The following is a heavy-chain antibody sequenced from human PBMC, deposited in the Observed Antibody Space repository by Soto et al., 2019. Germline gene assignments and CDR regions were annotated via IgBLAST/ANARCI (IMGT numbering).Heavy chain of an antibody. D-gene: IGHD5-18*01. J-gene: IGHJ4*02. CDR1: GGSVSSGSYY. CDR2: IYYSGST. CDR3: ARWIQLWIRGYFDY. V-gene: IGHV4-61*01. Sequence: PSETLSLTCTVSGGSVSSGSYYWSWIRPPPGKGLEWIGYIYYSGSTNYNPSLKSRVTISVDTSKNQFSLKLSSVTAADTAVYYCARWIQLWIRGYFDYWGQGALVTVSS.